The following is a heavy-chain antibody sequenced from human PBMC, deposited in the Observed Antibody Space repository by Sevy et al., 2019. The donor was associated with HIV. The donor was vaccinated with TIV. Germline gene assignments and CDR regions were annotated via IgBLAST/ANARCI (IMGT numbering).Heavy chain of an antibody. CDR2: IYTSGGT. V-gene: IGHV4-4*07. J-gene: IGHJ3*02. CDR1: GGSISSYY. CDR3: ARDFHCSGCSCYPSGDAFDI. Sequence: SETLSLTCTVSGGSISSYYWSWIRQPAGKGLEWIGRIYTSGGTNYNPSLKSRVTMSVNTSKNQFSLKLSFVTAADTAVYYCARDFHCSGCSCYPSGDAFDIWGQGTMVTVSS. D-gene: IGHD2-15*01.